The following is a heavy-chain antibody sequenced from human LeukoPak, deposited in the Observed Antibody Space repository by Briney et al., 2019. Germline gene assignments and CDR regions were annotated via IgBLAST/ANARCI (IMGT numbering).Heavy chain of an antibody. CDR1: GGSISSYY. J-gene: IGHJ4*02. D-gene: IGHD2-15*01. Sequence: SETLSLTCTVSGGSISSYYWSWIRQPPGKGLEWIGYIYYSGSTNYNPSLKSRVTISVDTSKNQFSLKLSSVTAADTAVYYCARARKSGGSCYMDYWGQGTLVTVSS. CDR3: ARARKSGGSCYMDY. CDR2: IYYSGST. V-gene: IGHV4-59*01.